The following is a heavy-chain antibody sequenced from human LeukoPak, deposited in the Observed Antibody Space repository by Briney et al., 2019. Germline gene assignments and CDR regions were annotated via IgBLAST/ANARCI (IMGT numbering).Heavy chain of an antibody. CDR3: AKQPDSFRPNY. V-gene: IGHV3-23*01. Sequence: GGSLRLSCAASGFTFSSYAMSWVRQAPGKGREWVSAISGSSGSTYYADSVKGRCTISRDNSKNTLYLQMNSLRAEDKAVYYCAKQPDSFRPNYWGQGTLVTVSS. J-gene: IGHJ4*02. D-gene: IGHD1-14*01. CDR2: ISGSSGST. CDR1: GFTFSSYA.